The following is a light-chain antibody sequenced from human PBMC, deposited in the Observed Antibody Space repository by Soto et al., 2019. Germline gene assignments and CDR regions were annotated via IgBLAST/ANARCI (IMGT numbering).Light chain of an antibody. V-gene: IGLV1-47*01. CDR2: SNS. J-gene: IGLJ2*01. CDR3: AAWDDSLSGVV. Sequence: QSVLTQPPSASETPGQRVAISCSGSSSNIGSNSVHWYQQLPGTAPKLLIYSNSQRPSGVPERISGSRSGTSASLAISGLRSEDEADYYCAAWDDSLSGVVFGGGTKLTVL. CDR1: SSNIGSNS.